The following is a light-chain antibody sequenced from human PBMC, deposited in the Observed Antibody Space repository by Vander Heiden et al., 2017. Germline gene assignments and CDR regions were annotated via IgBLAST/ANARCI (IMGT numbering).Light chain of an antibody. V-gene: IGKV1-39*01. CDR1: QSISSY. Sequence: DIQMTQSPSSLSASVGDRVTITCRASQSISSYLNWYQQKPGKAPKLLIYAASSLQSGVQSRFSGSGYGTDFTLTISSLQTEDFATYYCQQSYSTPFTFGPGTKVDIK. CDR3: QQSYSTPFT. CDR2: AAS. J-gene: IGKJ3*01.